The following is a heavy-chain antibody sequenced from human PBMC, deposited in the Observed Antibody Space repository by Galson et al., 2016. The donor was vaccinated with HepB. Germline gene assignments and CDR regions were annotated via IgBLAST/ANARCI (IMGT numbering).Heavy chain of an antibody. Sequence: CAASGFTFSSFAMSWVRQAPGKGLEWVSSISANGRTTFYGDSVEGRFTISRDHSRNTLYLQMNSLRAEDTAVYYCAKDSNIFFDWGQGTLVTVSS. D-gene: IGHD2/OR15-2a*01. CDR2: ISANGRTT. V-gene: IGHV3-23*01. J-gene: IGHJ4*02. CDR1: GFTFSSFA. CDR3: AKDSNIFFD.